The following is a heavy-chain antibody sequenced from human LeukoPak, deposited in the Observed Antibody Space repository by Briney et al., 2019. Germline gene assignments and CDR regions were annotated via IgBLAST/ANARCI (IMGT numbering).Heavy chain of an antibody. CDR1: GGSISSYY. V-gene: IGHV4-59*01. Sequence: SETLSHTCTVSGGSISSYYWSWIRQPPGKGLEWIGYIYYSGSTNYNPSLKSRVTISVDTSKNQFSLKLSSVTAADTAVYYCARESGSSGYQDYWGQGTLVTVSS. CDR3: ARESGSSGYQDY. J-gene: IGHJ4*02. CDR2: IYYSGST. D-gene: IGHD3-22*01.